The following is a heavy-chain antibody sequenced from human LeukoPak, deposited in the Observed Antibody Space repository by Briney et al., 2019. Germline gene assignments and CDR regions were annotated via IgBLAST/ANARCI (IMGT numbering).Heavy chain of an antibody. V-gene: IGHV4-34*01. CDR2: INHSGST. J-gene: IGHJ4*02. CDR1: GGSLSGYY. Sequence: SETLSLTCAVYGGSLSGYYWSWIRQPPGKGLEWIGEINHSGSTNYNPSLKSRVTISVDTSKNQFSLKLSSVTAADTAVYYCASRDGYNYYFDYWGQGTLVTVSS. CDR3: ASRDGYNYYFDY. D-gene: IGHD5-12*01.